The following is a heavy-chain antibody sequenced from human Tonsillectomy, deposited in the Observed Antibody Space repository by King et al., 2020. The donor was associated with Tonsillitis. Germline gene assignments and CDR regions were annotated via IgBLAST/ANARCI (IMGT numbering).Heavy chain of an antibody. Sequence: VQLVESGGDLVKPGGSLRLSCAASGFTFSNAWMSWARQASGKGLEWVGRIKSKSAGGTTDYAAPVKGRFTISRDDSKNTLYLQMNSLETEDTAVYYCTTDRGIAVRPSFDSWGQGTLVTVSS. CDR2: IKSKSAGGTT. J-gene: IGHJ4*02. V-gene: IGHV3-15*01. D-gene: IGHD6-6*01. CDR3: TTDRGIAVRPSFDS. CDR1: GFTFSNAW.